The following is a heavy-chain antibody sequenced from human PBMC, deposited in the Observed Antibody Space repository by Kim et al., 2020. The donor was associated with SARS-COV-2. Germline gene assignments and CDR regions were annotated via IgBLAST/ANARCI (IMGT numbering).Heavy chain of an antibody. Sequence: SETLSLTCAVYGGSFSGYYWSWIRQPPGKGLEWIGEINHSGSTNYNPSLKSRVTISVDTSKNQFSLKLSSVTAADTAVYYCARARGYCSGGSCYNPFDY. V-gene: IGHV4-34*01. CDR3: ARARGYCSGGSCYNPFDY. CDR2: INHSGST. CDR1: GGSFSGYY. D-gene: IGHD2-15*01. J-gene: IGHJ4*01.